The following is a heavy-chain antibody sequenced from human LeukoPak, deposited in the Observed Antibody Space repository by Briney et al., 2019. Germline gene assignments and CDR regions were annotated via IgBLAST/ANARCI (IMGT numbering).Heavy chain of an antibody. CDR1: GFTFSDYY. CDR2: IKQDGSEK. D-gene: IGHD3-10*01. V-gene: IGHV3-7*01. J-gene: IGHJ5*02. CDR3: ARDRITNWFDP. Sequence: GGSLRLSCAASGFTFSDYYMSWVRQAPGKGLEWVANIKQDGSEKYYVDSVKGRFTISRDNAKNSLYLQMNSLRAEDTAVYYCARDRITNWFDPWGQGTLVTVSS.